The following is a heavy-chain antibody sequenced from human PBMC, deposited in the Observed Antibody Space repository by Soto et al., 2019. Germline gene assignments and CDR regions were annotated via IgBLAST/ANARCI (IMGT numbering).Heavy chain of an antibody. CDR1: GGTFSSYA. J-gene: IGHJ4*02. D-gene: IGHD5-12*01. V-gene: IGHV1-69*01. CDR3: ACEGVDGYNGIDD. CDR2: IIPIFGTA. Sequence: QVQLVQSGAEVKKPGSSVKVSCKASGGTFSSYAISWVRQAPGQGLEWMGGIIPIFGTANYAQKFQGRVTFTADESTSTAYLELSSLISEDTAVYYCACEGVDGYNGIDDWGQGTLVTVSS.